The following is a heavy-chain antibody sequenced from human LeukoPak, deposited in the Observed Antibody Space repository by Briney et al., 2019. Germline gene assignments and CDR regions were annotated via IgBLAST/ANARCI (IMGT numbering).Heavy chain of an antibody. CDR1: GYTFTSYY. D-gene: IGHD3-10*01. CDR3: AAALRAGYPYYYYYYMDV. J-gene: IGHJ6*03. CDR2: INPSGGST. V-gene: IGHV1-46*01. Sequence: ASVKVSCKASGYTFTSYYMHWVRQAPGQGLEWMGIINPSGGSTSYAQKFQGRVTITRDMSTSTAYMELSSLRSEDTAVYYCAAALRAGYPYYYYYYMDVWAKGTTVTVSS.